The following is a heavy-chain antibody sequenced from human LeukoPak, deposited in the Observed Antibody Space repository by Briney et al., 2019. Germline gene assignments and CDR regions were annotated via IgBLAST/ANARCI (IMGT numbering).Heavy chain of an antibody. V-gene: IGHV3-21*01. CDR1: GFTFSSYT. J-gene: IGHJ4*02. Sequence: GGSLRLSCAVSGFTFSSYTINWVRQAPGKGLEWVASISSSSTYIYYADSVKGRFTISRDNAKNSLYLQMNSLRAEDTAAYYCARDSAQFDYWGQGTLATVSS. CDR3: ARDSAQFDY. CDR2: ISSSSTYI. D-gene: IGHD2-15*01.